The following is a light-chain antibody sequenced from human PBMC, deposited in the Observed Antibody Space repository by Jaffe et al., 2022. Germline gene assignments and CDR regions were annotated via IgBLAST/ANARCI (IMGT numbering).Light chain of an antibody. V-gene: IGKV3-20*01. CDR3: QQYGTSPRT. Sequence: ETVLTQSPGTLSLSPGERATLSCRASQSVSNFLAWYQQKPGQAPRLLIYGASIRATGIPDRFSGSGSGTDFTLTISRLEPEDFAVYYCQQYGTSPRTFGQGTKVEIK. J-gene: IGKJ1*01. CDR1: QSVSNF. CDR2: GAS.